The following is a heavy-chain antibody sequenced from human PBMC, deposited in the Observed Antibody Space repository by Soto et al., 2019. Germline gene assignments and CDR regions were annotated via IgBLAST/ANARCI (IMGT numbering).Heavy chain of an antibody. CDR2: IYNSRST. V-gene: IGHV4-61*01. J-gene: IGHJ5*01. D-gene: IGHD3-10*01. Sequence: QVQLQESGPGLLRPSETLSLTCAVSRGSVSSDLFYWSWIRQPPGKGLEWIGYIYNSRSTNYNASLKSRVTMSLDTPNNHFFLKLTSVTAADTAVYYCASEKRAGNWFDSWGQGTLVTVSS. CDR3: ASEKRAGNWFDS. CDR1: RGSVSSDLFY.